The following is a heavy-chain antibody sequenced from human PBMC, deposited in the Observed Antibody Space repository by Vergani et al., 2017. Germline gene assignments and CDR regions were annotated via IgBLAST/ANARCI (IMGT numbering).Heavy chain of an antibody. Sequence: QLQLQQSGPGLVKPSETLFLTCTVSADSISCGSYYWGWIRQPPGKSLEWNGSIYYSGLTYYNPSLKSRVAISVDTSKNQFSLKVTSVTAADTAVYFCARQRPGSGWSPGDFDDWGQGILVTVSS. J-gene: IGHJ4*02. D-gene: IGHD6-19*01. CDR1: ADSISCGSYY. CDR2: IYYSGLT. CDR3: ARQRPGSGWSPGDFDD. V-gene: IGHV4-39*01.